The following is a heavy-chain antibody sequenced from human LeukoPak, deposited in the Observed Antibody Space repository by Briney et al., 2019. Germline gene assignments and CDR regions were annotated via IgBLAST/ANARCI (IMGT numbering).Heavy chain of an antibody. J-gene: IGHJ5*02. CDR2: INPNSGGT. D-gene: IGHD6-6*01. V-gene: IGHV1-2*02. Sequence: ASVKVSCKASGYTFTGYYMHWVRQAPGQGLEWMGWINPNSGGTNYAQKFQGRATMTRDTSISTAYMELSRLRSDDTAVYYCARDVGRIAARVRNWFDPWGQGTLVTVSS. CDR3: ARDVGRIAARVRNWFDP. CDR1: GYTFTGYY.